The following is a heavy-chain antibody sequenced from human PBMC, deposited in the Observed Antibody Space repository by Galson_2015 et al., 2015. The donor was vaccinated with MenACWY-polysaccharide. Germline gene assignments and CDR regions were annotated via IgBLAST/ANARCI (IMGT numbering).Heavy chain of an antibody. CDR1: GYSFTSYW. CDR3: ARHDVADYYYYYMDV. V-gene: IGHV5-51*01. CDR2: IYPGDSDT. J-gene: IGHJ6*03. D-gene: IGHD5-12*01. Sequence: QSGAEVKKPGESLQISCKGSGYSFTSYWIGWVRQMPGKGLEWMGIIYPGDSDTRYSPSFQGQVTISADKSISTAYLQWSSLKASDTAMYYCARHDVADYYYYYMDVWGKGTTVTVSS.